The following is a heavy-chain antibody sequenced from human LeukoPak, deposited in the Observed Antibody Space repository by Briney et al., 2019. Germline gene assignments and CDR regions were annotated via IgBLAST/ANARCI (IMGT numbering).Heavy chain of an antibody. Sequence: GGTLRLSCETSGFTFSTFGMSWVRQAPGKGLMWVSTISRIQADKYDADSVRGRFTISRDNAKNSLYLQMNSLRAEDTAVYYCARESSSSCDYWGQGTLVTVSS. CDR1: GFTFSTFG. J-gene: IGHJ4*02. CDR2: ISRIQADK. D-gene: IGHD6-13*01. CDR3: ARESSSSCDY. V-gene: IGHV3-21*01.